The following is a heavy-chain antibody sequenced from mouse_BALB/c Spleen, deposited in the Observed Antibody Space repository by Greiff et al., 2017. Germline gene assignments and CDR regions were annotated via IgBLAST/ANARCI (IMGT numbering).Heavy chain of an antibody. CDR3: ARRGGREGDY. Sequence: VQLQQSGPELMKPGASVKISCKASGYSFTSYYMHWVKQSHGKSLEWIGYIDPFNGGTSYNQKFKGKATLTVDKSSSTAYMHLSSLTSEDSAVYYCARRGGREGDYWGQGTTLTVSS. V-gene: IGHV1S135*01. CDR1: GYSFTSYY. CDR2: IDPFNGGT. J-gene: IGHJ2*01. D-gene: IGHD3-3*01.